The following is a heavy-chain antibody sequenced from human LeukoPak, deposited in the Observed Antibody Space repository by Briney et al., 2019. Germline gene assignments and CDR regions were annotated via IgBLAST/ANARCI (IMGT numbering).Heavy chain of an antibody. CDR2: ISSSGSTI. CDR1: GFTLSNAW. CDR3: ARGELLWFGESIH. J-gene: IGHJ4*02. Sequence: GGSLRLSCAASGFTLSNAWMNWVRQAPGKGLEWVSYISSSGSTIYYAGSVKGRFTISRDNAKNSLYLQMNSLRAEDTAVYYCARGELLWFGESIHWGQGTLVTVSS. V-gene: IGHV3-48*04. D-gene: IGHD3-10*01.